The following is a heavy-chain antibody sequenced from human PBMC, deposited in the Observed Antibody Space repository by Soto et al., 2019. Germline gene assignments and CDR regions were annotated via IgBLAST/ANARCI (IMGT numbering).Heavy chain of an antibody. CDR1: GFTFDDYT. D-gene: IGHD1-26*01. V-gene: IGHV3-43*01. Sequence: GGSLRLSCAASGFTFDDYTMHWVRQAPGKGLEWVSLISWDGGSTYYADSVKGRFTISRDNSKNSLYLQMNSLRTEDTALYYCAKDMGTGELPDAFDIWGQWTMVTVS. CDR3: AKDMGTGELPDAFDI. J-gene: IGHJ3*02. CDR2: ISWDGGST.